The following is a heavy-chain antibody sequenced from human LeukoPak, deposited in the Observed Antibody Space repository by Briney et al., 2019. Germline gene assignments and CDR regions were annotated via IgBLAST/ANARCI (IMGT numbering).Heavy chain of an antibody. V-gene: IGHV1-8*03. Sequence: GASVKVSCKASGYTFTSYDINWVRQATGQGLEWMGWMNPNSGNTGYAQKFQGRVTITRNTSISTAYMELSSLRSEDTAVYYCARGLADHYCSSTSCHGAFDYWGQGTLVTASS. D-gene: IGHD2-2*01. J-gene: IGHJ4*02. CDR2: MNPNSGNT. CDR1: GYTFTSYD. CDR3: ARGLADHYCSSTSCHGAFDY.